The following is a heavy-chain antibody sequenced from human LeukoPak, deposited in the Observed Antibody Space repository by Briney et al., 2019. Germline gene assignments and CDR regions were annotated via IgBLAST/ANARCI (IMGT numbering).Heavy chain of an antibody. J-gene: IGHJ4*02. CDR3: ARRLDY. V-gene: IGHV3-7*03. Sequence: GGSLRLSCAASGFMFNNEWMDCVRQAPGKGLEWVANIKADGTEKYYVDSVKGRFTISRDNAKNSLYLQLNSLRAEDTAVYYCARRLDYWGQGTLVTVSP. CDR1: GFMFNNEW. CDR2: IKADGTEK.